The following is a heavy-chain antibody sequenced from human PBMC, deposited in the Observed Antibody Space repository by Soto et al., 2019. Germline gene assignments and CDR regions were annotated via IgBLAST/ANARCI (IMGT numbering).Heavy chain of an antibody. CDR1: GFTVSSNY. CDR2: IYSGGST. V-gene: IGHV3-66*01. CDR3: SREYYYGSGSYYRPDAFDI. D-gene: IGHD3-10*01. Sequence: EVQLVESGGGLVQPGGSLRLSCAASGFTVSSNYMSWVRQAPGKGLEWVSVIYSGGSTYYADSVKGRFTISRDNSKTTLYLQMNSLRAEDTAVYYCSREYYYGSGSYYRPDAFDIWGKGTMVTVSS. J-gene: IGHJ3*02.